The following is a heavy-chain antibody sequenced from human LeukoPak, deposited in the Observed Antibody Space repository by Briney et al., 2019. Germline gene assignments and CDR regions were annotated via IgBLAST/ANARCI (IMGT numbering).Heavy chain of an antibody. CDR3: ARDRYCTTTRCSDY. CDR2: IYSSGST. Sequence: PGGSLRLSCAASGFTVSGNYMSWVRQAPGKGLEWVSVIYSSGSTYYADSVKGRFTISRDNAKNTLYLEMNSLRAEDTAVYYCARDRYCTTTRCSDYWGQGTLVAVSS. CDR1: GFTVSGNY. D-gene: IGHD2-2*01. J-gene: IGHJ4*02. V-gene: IGHV3-53*01.